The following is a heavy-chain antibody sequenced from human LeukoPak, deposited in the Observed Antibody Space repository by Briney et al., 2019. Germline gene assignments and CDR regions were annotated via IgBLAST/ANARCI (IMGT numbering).Heavy chain of an antibody. D-gene: IGHD3/OR15-3a*01. CDR3: ARDRTGDLDY. J-gene: IGHJ4*02. V-gene: IGHV3-48*03. CDR1: GFTFSDYE. Sequence: GGSLRLSCAASGFTFSDYEMTWVRHSPGKGLEWISYISSDGSYIYYADSVKGRFTISRDNAKNSVYLQMNSLRVEDTAVYYCARDRTGDLDYWGQGTLVSASS. CDR2: ISSDGSYI.